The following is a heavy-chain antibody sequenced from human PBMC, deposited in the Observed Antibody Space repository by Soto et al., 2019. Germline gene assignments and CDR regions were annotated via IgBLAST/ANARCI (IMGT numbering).Heavy chain of an antibody. CDR1: GFTFSSYW. J-gene: IGHJ4*02. D-gene: IGHD6-13*01. CDR3: ARHTSSWYPDY. V-gene: IGHV3-74*01. CDR2: INTDGSNT. Sequence: PGGSLRLSCAASGFTFSSYWMHWVRQAPGKGLVWVSRINTDGSNTNYADSVKGRFTISRDNAKNTLYLQMNSLRAEDTAVYYCARHTSSWYPDYWGQGTLVTVSS.